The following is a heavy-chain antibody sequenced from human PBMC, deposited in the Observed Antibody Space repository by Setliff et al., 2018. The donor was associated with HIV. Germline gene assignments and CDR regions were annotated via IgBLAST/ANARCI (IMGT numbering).Heavy chain of an antibody. Sequence: ASVKVSCKASGYIFTDYALNWVRQAPGQGLEWVAWIDINTGSPSYAQGFTGRFVFSSDTSVSTAYLQITSLKPEDTAVYYCARSHYNFRSAYYTGTNWFDSWGQGTRVTVS. V-gene: IGHV7-4-1*02. CDR2: IDINTGSP. CDR3: ARSHYNFRSAYYTGTNWFDS. CDR1: GYIFTDYA. J-gene: IGHJ5*01. D-gene: IGHD3-3*01.